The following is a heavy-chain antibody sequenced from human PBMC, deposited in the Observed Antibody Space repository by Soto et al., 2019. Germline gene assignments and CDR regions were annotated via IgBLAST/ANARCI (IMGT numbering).Heavy chain of an antibody. CDR1: GDTLSTYY. D-gene: IGHD4-17*01. CDR3: ARPYGDYVWFDP. V-gene: IGHV1-18*04. J-gene: IGHJ5*02. CDR2: ISAYNGNT. Sequence: ASVKVSCKASGDTLSTYYMHWARQAPGQGLEWMGWISAYNGNTNYAQKLQGRVTMTTDTSTSTAYMELRSLRSDDTAVYYCARPYGDYVWFDPWGQGTLVTVSS.